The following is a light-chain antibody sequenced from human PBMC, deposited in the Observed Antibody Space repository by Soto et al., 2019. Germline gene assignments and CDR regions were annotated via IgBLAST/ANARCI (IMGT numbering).Light chain of an antibody. Sequence: QSVLTQPPSASGTPGQRVTISCSGSSSNIGSNYVYWYQQLPGTAPKLLIYRNNQRPSGVPDRFSGSKSGTSASLAISGLRSEDGADYYCAAWDDSLSGDVFGTGTKLTVL. CDR3: AAWDDSLSGDV. V-gene: IGLV1-47*01. CDR1: SSNIGSNY. J-gene: IGLJ1*01. CDR2: RNN.